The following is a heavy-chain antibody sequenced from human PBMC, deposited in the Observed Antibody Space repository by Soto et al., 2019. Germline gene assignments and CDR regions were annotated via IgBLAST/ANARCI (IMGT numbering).Heavy chain of an antibody. CDR2: IDPSDSYT. J-gene: IGHJ6*02. CDR1: GYSFTSYW. CDR3: ARRQDFWSGYYISYYYGMEV. Sequence: GESLKISCKGSGYSFTSYWISWVRQMPGKGLEWMGRIDPSDSYTNYSPSFQGHVTISADKSISTAYLQWSSLKASDTAMYYCARRQDFWSGYYISYYYGMEVWGQGTTVTVS. V-gene: IGHV5-10-1*01. D-gene: IGHD3-3*01.